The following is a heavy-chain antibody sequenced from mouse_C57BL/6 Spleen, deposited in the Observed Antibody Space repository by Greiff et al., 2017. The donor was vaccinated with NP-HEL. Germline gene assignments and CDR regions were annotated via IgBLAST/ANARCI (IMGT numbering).Heavy chain of an antibody. CDR1: GFTFSSYA. D-gene: IGHD4-1*01. V-gene: IGHV5-4*01. J-gene: IGHJ4*01. CDR2: ISDGGSYT. CDR3: ARVLTGTHYYAMDY. Sequence: EVHLVESGGGLVKPGGSLKLSCAASGFTFSSYAMSWVRQTPEKRLEWVATISDGGSYTYYPDNVKGRFTISRDNAKNNLYLQMSHLKSEDTAMYYCARVLTGTHYYAMDYWGQGTSVTVSS.